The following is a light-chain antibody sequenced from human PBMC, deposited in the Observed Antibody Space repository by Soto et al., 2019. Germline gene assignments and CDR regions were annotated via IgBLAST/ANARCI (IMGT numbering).Light chain of an antibody. CDR3: CSFAGSFTVL. V-gene: IGLV2-23*01. Sequence: QPVLTQPASVSGSPGQSITISCTGTRIDIGSYTLVSWYQQHPGNAPKLMIFDTNKRPSGVSNRFSGSRSGNTASLTISGLQAEDEADYYCCSFAGSFTVLFGGGTKVTVL. CDR2: DTN. J-gene: IGLJ2*01. CDR1: RIDIGSYTL.